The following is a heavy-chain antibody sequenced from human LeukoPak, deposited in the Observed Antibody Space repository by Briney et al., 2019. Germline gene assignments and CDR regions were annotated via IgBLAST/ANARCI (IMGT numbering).Heavy chain of an antibody. Sequence: GASVKVSCKASGYTFSDLYIHWVRQAPGQGLEYVGWITPKSGDTYSPQRFQGRVTMTRDASISTAYMELSSLRSDDTAVYFCARVGSAEERAWAYWGQGTLVTVSS. CDR1: GYTFSDLY. D-gene: IGHD1-1*01. CDR3: ARVGSAEERAWAY. V-gene: IGHV1-2*02. CDR2: ITPKSGDT. J-gene: IGHJ4*02.